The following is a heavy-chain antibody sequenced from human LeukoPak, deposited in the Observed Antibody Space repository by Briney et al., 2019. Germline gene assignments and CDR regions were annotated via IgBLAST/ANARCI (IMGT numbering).Heavy chain of an antibody. V-gene: IGHV3-11*04. J-gene: IGHJ5*02. CDR3: ARGLTTTPNHFDP. CDR1: GFSVNDFY. D-gene: IGHD4-17*01. Sequence: GGSLRLSCAASGFSVNDFYMSWIRQSPGKGLEWISDSSSHGTNVYYADSVKGRFTISRDNAKNSLYLQMNSLRAEETAIYYCARGLTTTPNHFDPWGQGTLVTVSS. CDR2: SSSHGTNV.